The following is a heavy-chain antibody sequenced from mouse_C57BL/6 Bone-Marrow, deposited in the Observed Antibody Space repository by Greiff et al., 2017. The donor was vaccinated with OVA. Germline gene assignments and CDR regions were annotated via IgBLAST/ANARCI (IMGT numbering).Heavy chain of an antibody. CDR2: IYPRSGNT. Sequence: QVQLQQSGAELARPGASVKLSCKASGYTFTSYGISWVKQRTGQGLEWIGEIYPRSGNTYYNEKFKGKATMTADKSSSTAYMELRSLTSEDSAVYFCARSGYYGSIDYWGQGTTLTVSS. CDR1: GYTFTSYG. V-gene: IGHV1-81*01. D-gene: IGHD1-1*01. J-gene: IGHJ2*01. CDR3: ARSGYYGSIDY.